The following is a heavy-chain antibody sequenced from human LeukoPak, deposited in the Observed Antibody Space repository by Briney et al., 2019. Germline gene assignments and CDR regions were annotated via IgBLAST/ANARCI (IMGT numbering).Heavy chain of an antibody. CDR3: AREGLIAAAGKHFDY. CDR1: GFTFSSYG. D-gene: IGHD6-13*01. Sequence: GGSLRLSCAASGFTFSSYGMHWVRQAPGKGLEWVAFIRYDGSNKYYADSVKGRFTISRDNSKNTLYLQMNSLRAEDTAVYYCAREGLIAAAGKHFDYWGQGTLVTVSS. V-gene: IGHV3-30*02. CDR2: IRYDGSNK. J-gene: IGHJ4*02.